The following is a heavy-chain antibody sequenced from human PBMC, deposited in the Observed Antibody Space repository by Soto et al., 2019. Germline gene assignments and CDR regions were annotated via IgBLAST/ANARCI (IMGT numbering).Heavy chain of an antibody. CDR1: GGSISSGGYY. D-gene: IGHD3-22*01. J-gene: IGHJ6*02. CDR2: IYYSGST. Sequence: PSETLSLTRTVSGGSISSGGYYWSWVRQHPGKGLEWIGYIYYSGSTYYNPSLKSRVTISVDTSKNQFSLKLSSVTAADTAVYYCARDLDYYDSSGYPSGGMDVRGPGTTVTVSS. CDR3: ARDLDYYDSSGYPSGGMDV. V-gene: IGHV4-31*03.